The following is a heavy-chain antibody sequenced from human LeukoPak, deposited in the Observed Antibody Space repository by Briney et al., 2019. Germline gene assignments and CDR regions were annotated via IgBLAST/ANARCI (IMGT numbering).Heavy chain of an antibody. J-gene: IGHJ4*02. V-gene: IGHV3-30*02. Sequence: GGSLRLSCAASGFTFSSYGMHWVRQAPGKGLEWVAFIRYDGSNKYYADSVKGRFTISRDNYKNTLYLQMNSLRAEDTAVYYCAKHQVQTAPFGSGSYYHNSGLDYWGQGTLVTVSS. D-gene: IGHD3-10*01. CDR2: IRYDGSNK. CDR3: AKHQVQTAPFGSGSYYHNSGLDY. CDR1: GFTFSSYG.